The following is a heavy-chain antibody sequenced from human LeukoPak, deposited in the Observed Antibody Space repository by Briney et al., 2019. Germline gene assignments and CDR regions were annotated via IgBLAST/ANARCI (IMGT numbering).Heavy chain of an antibody. CDR1: GFIFSNAW. CDR2: IKSKTEGGTT. D-gene: IGHD5-12*01. Sequence: GWSLRLSCAASGFIFSNAWVNWVRQAPGKGLEWVGRIKSKTEGGTTDYAAPVKGRFTISRDDSQNTVDLQISSLTAEDTAMYFCTTTYIVASTRKFGDYWGQGTLVVVSS. V-gene: IGHV3-15*01. J-gene: IGHJ4*02. CDR3: TTTYIVASTRKFGDY.